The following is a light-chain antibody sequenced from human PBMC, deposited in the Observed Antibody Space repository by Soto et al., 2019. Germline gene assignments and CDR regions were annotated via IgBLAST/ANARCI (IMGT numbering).Light chain of an antibody. V-gene: IGLV2-11*01. CDR1: SSDIGRYPY. CDR3: CAHTGTSIV. CDR2: DVF. J-gene: IGLJ2*01. Sequence: QSVLTQPPSVSGSPGQSVTISCTGTSSDIGRYPYVSWYQQRPGKAPKLILYDVFKRPSGVPDRFSGSKSANTASLTISGLQADDEANYCCCAHTGTSIVFGGGTKVTVL.